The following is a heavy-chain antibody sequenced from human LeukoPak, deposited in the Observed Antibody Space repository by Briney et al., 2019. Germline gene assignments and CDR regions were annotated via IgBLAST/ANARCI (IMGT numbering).Heavy chain of an antibody. J-gene: IGHJ4*02. Sequence: GGSLRLSCAASGFTFSSYSMNWVRQAPGKGLEWVSSISGSSSHIYYADSVKGRFTISRDNAKNSLYLQMNSLRAEDTAVYYCARGGRQSSKAPTDWGQGTLVTVSS. V-gene: IGHV3-21*01. CDR3: ARGGRQSSKAPTD. D-gene: IGHD6-13*01. CDR1: GFTFSSYS. CDR2: ISGSSSHI.